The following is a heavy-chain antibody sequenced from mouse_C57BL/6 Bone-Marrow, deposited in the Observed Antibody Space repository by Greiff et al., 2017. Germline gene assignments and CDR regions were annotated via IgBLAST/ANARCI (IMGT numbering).Heavy chain of an antibody. CDR3: ARFPEIYGNYYFDY. D-gene: IGHD2-1*01. V-gene: IGHV1-81*01. CDR2: LYPRSGNT. J-gene: IGHJ2*01. Sequence: QVHVKQSGAELARPGASVKLSCKASGYTFTSYGISWVKQRTGQGLEWIGELYPRSGNTYYNEKFKGKATLTADNSSSTAYMELRSLTSEDSAVYFCARFPEIYGNYYFDYWGQGTTLTVSS. CDR1: GYTFTSYG.